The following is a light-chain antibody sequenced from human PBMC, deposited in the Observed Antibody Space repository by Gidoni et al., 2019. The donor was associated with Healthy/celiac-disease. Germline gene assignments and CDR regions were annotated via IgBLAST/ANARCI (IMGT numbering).Light chain of an antibody. V-gene: IGKV1-5*01. Sequence: GDRVTITFRASQSISSWLAWYQQKPGKAPKLMIYDAPSLASGVPSRFSCSGSGTEFTLTISSLPPDDLETYFCQRYNSYSPPYTFGQGTKLEI. CDR3: QRYNSYSPPYT. J-gene: IGKJ2*01. CDR2: DAP. CDR1: QSISSW.